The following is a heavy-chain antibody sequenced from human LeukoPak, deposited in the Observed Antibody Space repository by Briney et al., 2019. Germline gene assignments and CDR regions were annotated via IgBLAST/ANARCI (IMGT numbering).Heavy chain of an antibody. Sequence: SETLSLTCAVSGYSISSGYYWGWIRQPPGKGLERIGSIYHSGSTYYNPSLKSRVTISVDTSKNQFSLRLSSVTAADTAVYYCARHLHYYDSSGYYYGNWFDPWGKGTLVTVSS. CDR2: IYHSGST. D-gene: IGHD3-22*01. CDR1: GYSISSGYY. V-gene: IGHV4-38-2*01. CDR3: ARHLHYYDSSGYYYGNWFDP. J-gene: IGHJ5*02.